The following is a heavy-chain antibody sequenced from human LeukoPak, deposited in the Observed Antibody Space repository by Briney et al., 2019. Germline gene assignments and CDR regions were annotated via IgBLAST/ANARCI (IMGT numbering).Heavy chain of an antibody. CDR2: MNPNSGNT. V-gene: IGHV1-8*01. D-gene: IGHD2-15*01. CDR3: ARGYCSGGSCYSGPYYYYGMDV. CDR1: GYTFTSYD. J-gene: IGHJ6*02. Sequence: GASVKVSCKASGYTFTSYDINWVRQATGQGLEWMGWMNPNSGNTDYAQKFQGRVTMTRNTSISTAYMELSSLRSEDTAVYYCARGYCSGGSCYSGPYYYYGMDVWGQGTTVTVSS.